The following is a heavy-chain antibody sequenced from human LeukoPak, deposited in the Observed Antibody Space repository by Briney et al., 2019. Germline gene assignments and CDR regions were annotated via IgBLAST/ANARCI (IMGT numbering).Heavy chain of an antibody. CDR2: ISSSTRTI. V-gene: IGHV3-48*02. CDR3: ARDWPRDGYHEIFEY. Sequence: GGSLRLSCAASGFTFSSYSMNWVRQAPGKGLEWVSYISSSTRTIYYADSVKGRFTTSRDNAKNSLYLQMNNLRDEDTAVYYCARDWPRDGYHEIFEYWGQGTLVTVSS. CDR1: GFTFSSYS. D-gene: IGHD5-24*01. J-gene: IGHJ4*02.